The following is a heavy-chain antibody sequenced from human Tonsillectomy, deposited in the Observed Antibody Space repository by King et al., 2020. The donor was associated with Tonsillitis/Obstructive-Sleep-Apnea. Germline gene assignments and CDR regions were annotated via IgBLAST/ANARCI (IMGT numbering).Heavy chain of an antibody. CDR3: AREAPGDFWSGYYYYYYYYMDV. D-gene: IGHD3-3*01. CDR1: GYTFTSYD. CDR2: MNPNSGNT. Sequence: VQLVESGAEVKKPGASVKVSCKASGYTFTSYDINWVRQATGQGLEWMGWMNPNSGNTGYAQKFQGRVTMTRNTSISTAYMDLSSLRSEETAVYYCAREAPGDFWSGYYYYYYYYMDVWGKGTTVTVSS. J-gene: IGHJ6*03. V-gene: IGHV1-8*01.